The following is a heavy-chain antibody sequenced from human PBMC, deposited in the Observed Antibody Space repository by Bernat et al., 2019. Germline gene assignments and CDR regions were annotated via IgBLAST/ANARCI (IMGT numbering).Heavy chain of an antibody. CDR2: ISYDGSNK. CDR3: ARVYGDYAGFDY. J-gene: IGHJ4*02. D-gene: IGHD4-17*01. CDR1: GFTFSSYA. Sequence: QVQLVESGGGVVQPGRSLRLSCAASGFTFSSYAMHWVRQAPGKGLEWVAVISYDGSNKYYADSVKGRFTISRDNSKNTLYLQMNRLRAEDTAVYYCARVYGDYAGFDYWGQGTLVTVSS. V-gene: IGHV3-30-3*01.